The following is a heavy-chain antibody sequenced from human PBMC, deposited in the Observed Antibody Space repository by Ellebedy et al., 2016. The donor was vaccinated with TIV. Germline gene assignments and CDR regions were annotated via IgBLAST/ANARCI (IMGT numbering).Heavy chain of an antibody. Sequence: SETLSLXXTVSGGSISSYYWSWIRQPAGKGLEWIGRIYTSGSTNYNPSLKSRVTISVDTSKNQFSLKLSSVTAADTAVYYCARQGKYYDFWSGYSALFYGMDVWGQGTTVTVSS. CDR1: GGSISSYY. CDR2: IYTSGST. J-gene: IGHJ6*02. V-gene: IGHV4-4*07. D-gene: IGHD3-3*01. CDR3: ARQGKYYDFWSGYSALFYGMDV.